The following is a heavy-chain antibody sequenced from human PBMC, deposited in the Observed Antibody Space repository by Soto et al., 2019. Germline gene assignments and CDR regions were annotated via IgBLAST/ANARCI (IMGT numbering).Heavy chain of an antibody. CDR1: GGSFSGYY. J-gene: IGHJ6*02. D-gene: IGHD1-1*01. V-gene: IGHV4-34*01. CDR3: ARGLPGNDYGMDV. Sequence: QVQLQESGPGLVKPSETLSLTCAVYGGSFSGYYWSWIRQPPGKGLEWIGEINHSGSTKYNPSLKSRVTISVDTSKNQFSLKLSSVTAADTAVYYCARGLPGNDYGMDVWGQGTAVTVSS. CDR2: INHSGST.